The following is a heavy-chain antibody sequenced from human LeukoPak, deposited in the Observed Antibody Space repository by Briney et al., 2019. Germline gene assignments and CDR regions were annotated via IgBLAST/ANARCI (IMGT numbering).Heavy chain of an antibody. CDR3: ARETVTTYYYYGMDV. Sequence: PGGSLRLSCAASGFTFSSYGMHWVRQAPGKGLEWVAVIWYDGGNKYYADSVKGRFTISRDNSKNTLYLQMNSLRAEDTAVYYCARETVTTYYYYGMDVWGQGTTVTVSS. D-gene: IGHD4-11*01. V-gene: IGHV3-33*01. CDR2: IWYDGGNK. CDR1: GFTFSSYG. J-gene: IGHJ6*02.